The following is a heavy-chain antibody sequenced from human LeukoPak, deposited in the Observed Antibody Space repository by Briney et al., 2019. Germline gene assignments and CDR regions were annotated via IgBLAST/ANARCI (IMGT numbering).Heavy chain of an antibody. D-gene: IGHD5-12*01. J-gene: IGHJ5*02. CDR3: ARDAGNSGYGCDL. CDR1: GFTFSSYN. CDR2: IRSSSET. Sequence: GGSLRLSCTASGFTFSSYNMNWVRQAPGKGLEWVSHIRSSSETFYADPVKGRFTISRDNARNSLYLQMNNLRGEDTAIYYCARDAGNSGYGCDLWGQGTLVTVSS. V-gene: IGHV3-48*01.